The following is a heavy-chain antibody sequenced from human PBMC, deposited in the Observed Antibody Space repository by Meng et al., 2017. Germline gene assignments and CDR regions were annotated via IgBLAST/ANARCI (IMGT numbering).Heavy chain of an antibody. Sequence: LRLSCTVSGGSISSYYWSWIRQHPGKGLEWIGYIYYSGSTYYNPSLKSRVTISVDTSKNQFSLKLSSVTAADTAVYYCARGPAGDFDYWGQGTLVTVSS. CDR2: IYYSGST. CDR1: GGSISSYY. V-gene: IGHV4-31*03. J-gene: IGHJ4*02. D-gene: IGHD7-27*01. CDR3: ARGPAGDFDY.